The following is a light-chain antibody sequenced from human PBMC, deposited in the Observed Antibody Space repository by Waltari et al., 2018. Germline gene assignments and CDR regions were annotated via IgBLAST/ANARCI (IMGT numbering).Light chain of an antibody. CDR2: DAS. CDR3: QQRSNWPYT. J-gene: IGKJ2*01. Sequence: DIVLTQSPATLSLSPGGRATLSCRASQTVRTYLAWYQQKPGQAPRLLIVDASSRATGIPAKFSGSGSGTDFTLTVSNLEPEDFAIYYCQQRSNWPYTFGQGTRVEIK. CDR1: QTVRTY. V-gene: IGKV3-11*01.